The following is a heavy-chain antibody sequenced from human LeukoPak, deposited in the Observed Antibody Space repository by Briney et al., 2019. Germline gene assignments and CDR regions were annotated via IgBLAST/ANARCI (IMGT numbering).Heavy chain of an antibody. V-gene: IGHV4-59*01. CDR3: AREGDPGSGYNYGNWLDP. CDR1: GGSIKSNY. D-gene: IGHD5-24*01. CDR2: GYYSGTT. J-gene: IGHJ5*02. Sequence: SETLSLTCTVSGGSIKSNYWSWIRQPPGKGLERIGYGYYSGTTNYNPSFKSRVTISLDTSKSQFSLKLRFVTTADTAVYYCAREGDPGSGYNYGNWLDPWGQGTLVTVSS.